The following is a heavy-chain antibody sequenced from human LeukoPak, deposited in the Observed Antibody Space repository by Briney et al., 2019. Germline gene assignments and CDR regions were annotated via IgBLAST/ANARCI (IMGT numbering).Heavy chain of an antibody. V-gene: IGHV3-20*04. J-gene: IGHJ3*02. CDR1: GFGFGDHG. CDR3: ARDWVAGVPFDAFDI. D-gene: IGHD3-10*01. CDR2: INWSGGST. Sequence: GGSLRLSCSASGFGFGDHGMSWVRQVPGKGLEWVSGINWSGGSTGYADPVRGRFTISRDNAKNSLYLQMDSLTAEDTAMYYCARDWVAGVPFDAFDIWGQGTMVSVSS.